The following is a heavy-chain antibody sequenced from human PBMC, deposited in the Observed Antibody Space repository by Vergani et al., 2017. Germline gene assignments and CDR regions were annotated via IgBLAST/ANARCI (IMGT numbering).Heavy chain of an antibody. CDR2: ISSSGSTI. Sequence: VQLLESGGGLAQPGGSLRLSCAASGFTFSDYYMSWIRQAPGKGLEWVSYISSSGSTIYYADSVKGRFTISRDNAKNSLYLQMNSLRAEDTAVYYCARDRVLAGYLNHYYYYGMDVWGQGTTVTVSS. J-gene: IGHJ6*02. CDR3: ARDRVLAGYLNHYYYYGMDV. CDR1: GFTFSDYY. V-gene: IGHV3-11*04. D-gene: IGHD3-9*01.